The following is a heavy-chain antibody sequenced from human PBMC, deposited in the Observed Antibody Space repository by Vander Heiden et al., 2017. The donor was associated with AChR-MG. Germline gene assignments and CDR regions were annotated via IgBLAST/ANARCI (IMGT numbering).Heavy chain of an antibody. Sequence: EVQLLESGGDLVQPGGSLRLSCTASGFTFDNHAMNWVRQAPGKGLEWISVISGNGGNTHYTDSVKGRFTISRDNSKNTVDLQLSSLRPEDTAVYYCAKGSRKMATLLYFDYWGQGTLVSVSS. V-gene: IGHV3-23*01. CDR3: AKGSRKMATLLYFDY. CDR1: GFTFDNHA. J-gene: IGHJ4*02. CDR2: ISGNGGNT. D-gene: IGHD5-12*01.